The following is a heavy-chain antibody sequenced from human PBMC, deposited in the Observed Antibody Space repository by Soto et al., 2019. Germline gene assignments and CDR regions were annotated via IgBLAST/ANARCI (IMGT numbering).Heavy chain of an antibody. V-gene: IGHV1-2*02. CDR1: GYTFTGYY. CDR2: INPKSGGT. CDR3: ARSFSPTDLNYSDSRHYYNWFDP. Sequence: GASVKVSCKASGYTFTGYYLHWVRQAPGQGLEWMGWINPKSGGTKYAQNFQGRVTMTRDTSISTAYMDLSRLRSDDTAVYYCARSFSPTDLNYSDSRHYYNWFDPWGQGTLVAVSS. D-gene: IGHD3-22*01. J-gene: IGHJ5*02.